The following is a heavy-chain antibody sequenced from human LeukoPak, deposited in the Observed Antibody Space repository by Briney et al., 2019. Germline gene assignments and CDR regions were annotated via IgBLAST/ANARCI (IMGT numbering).Heavy chain of an antibody. CDR3: ARGGGLDV. Sequence: GGSLRLSCAASGVTLSSFAMSWARQAPGKGLEWVASINHNGNVNYYVDSVKGRFTISRDNAKNSLYLQMSNLRAEDTAVYFCARGGGLDVWGQGATVTVSS. J-gene: IGHJ6*02. CDR1: GVTLSSFA. CDR2: INHNGNVN. D-gene: IGHD3-16*01. V-gene: IGHV3-7*03.